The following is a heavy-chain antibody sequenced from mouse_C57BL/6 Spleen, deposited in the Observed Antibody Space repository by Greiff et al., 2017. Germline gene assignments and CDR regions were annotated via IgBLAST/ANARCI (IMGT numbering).Heavy chain of an antibody. D-gene: IGHD1-1*01. Sequence: EVQLVESEGGLVQPGSSMKLSCTASGFTFSDYYMAWVRQVPEKGLEWVANINYDGSSTYYLDSLKSRFIISRDNAKNILYLQMSGLNSENTATYYLAMDYFYAMDYWGQGTSVTVSS. CDR1: GFTFSDYY. J-gene: IGHJ4*01. CDR3: AMDYFYAMDY. CDR2: INYDGSST. V-gene: IGHV5-16*01.